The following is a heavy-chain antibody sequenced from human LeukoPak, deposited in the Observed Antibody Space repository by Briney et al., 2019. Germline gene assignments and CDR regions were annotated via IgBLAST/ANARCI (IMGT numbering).Heavy chain of an antibody. CDR1: GFAFSSNW. D-gene: IGHD4-17*01. CDR2: IKQDGSQK. Sequence: GGSLRLSCAASGFAFSSNWMTWVRQAPGKGLEGVANIKQDGSQKNYVHPVKGRFTISRDNAKNSLYLQMSGLRAEDTAVYYCSRGPSTTVTHYWGQGTLVTVSS. CDR3: SRGPSTTVTHY. V-gene: IGHV3-7*01. J-gene: IGHJ4*02.